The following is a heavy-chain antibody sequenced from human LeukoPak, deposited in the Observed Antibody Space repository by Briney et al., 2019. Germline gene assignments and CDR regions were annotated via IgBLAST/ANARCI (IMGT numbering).Heavy chain of an antibody. CDR3: ARDQASAGYYYYYYYMDV. CDR2: INPNSGGT. Sequence: ASVKVSCKASGYTFTGYYMHWVRQAPGQGLEWMGWINPNSGGTNYAQKFQGRVTMTRDTSISTAYIELSRLRTDDTAVYYCARDQASAGYYYYYYYMDVWGKGTTVTVSS. V-gene: IGHV1-2*02. CDR1: GYTFTGYY. D-gene: IGHD2-2*01. J-gene: IGHJ6*03.